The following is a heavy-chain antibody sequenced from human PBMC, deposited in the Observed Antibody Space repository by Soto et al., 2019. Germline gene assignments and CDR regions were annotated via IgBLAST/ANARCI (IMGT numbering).Heavy chain of an antibody. Sequence: PSETLSLTCTVYGGSFSSFYWRWIRQSPGKGLEWIGEIHHSGTTNYNPSLKSRVTISVDTSKNQFSLELTSVTAADTALYYCARAVPRYCSGGSCYTGRAYWGQCTLVTVS. CDR3: ARAVPRYCSGGSCYTGRAY. V-gene: IGHV4-34*01. CDR2: IHHSGTT. J-gene: IGHJ1*01. CDR1: GGSFSSFY. D-gene: IGHD2-15*01.